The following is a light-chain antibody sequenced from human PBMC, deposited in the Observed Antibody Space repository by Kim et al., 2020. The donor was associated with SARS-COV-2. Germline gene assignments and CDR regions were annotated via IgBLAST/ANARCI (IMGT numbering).Light chain of an antibody. J-gene: IGLJ1*01. V-gene: IGLV1-40*01. Sequence: GQRVTISCTGRTSDIGAGYDVHWYQQFPGSAPKLLIFGDSNRPSGVPDRFSASKSGSSASLAIAGLQAEDEADYYCQTYDTSLTGVFGTGTKVTVL. CDR1: TSDIGAGYD. CDR2: GDS. CDR3: QTYDTSLTGV.